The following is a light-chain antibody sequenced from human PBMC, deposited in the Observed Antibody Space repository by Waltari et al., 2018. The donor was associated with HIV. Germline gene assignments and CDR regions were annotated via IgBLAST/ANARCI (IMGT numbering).Light chain of an antibody. CDR1: ALPKRY. CDR2: KDT. Sequence: SYELTQPPSVSVSPGQPAEITCSGDALPKRYSYWYRQKTGQAPVMVMYKDTKRPSGIPERFSGSTSGAKVTLTISGVRAEDEADYYCQSVDDGGTHVVFGGGTKLTVL. J-gene: IGLJ2*01. V-gene: IGLV3-25*03. CDR3: QSVDDGGTHVV.